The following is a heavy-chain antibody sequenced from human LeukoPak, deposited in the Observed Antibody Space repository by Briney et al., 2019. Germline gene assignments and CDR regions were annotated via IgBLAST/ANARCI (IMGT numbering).Heavy chain of an antibody. Sequence: GGSLRLSCAASGFTFSTYSMNWVRQAPGEGLEWISYITSSSSAIYYTASVKGRFTVSRVNAKNSLYLQMNSLRAEDTAVYYCARDNRGYDYWGQGTLVTVSS. CDR2: ITSSSSAI. D-gene: IGHD5-12*01. V-gene: IGHV3-48*04. J-gene: IGHJ4*02. CDR1: GFTFSTYS. CDR3: ARDNRGYDY.